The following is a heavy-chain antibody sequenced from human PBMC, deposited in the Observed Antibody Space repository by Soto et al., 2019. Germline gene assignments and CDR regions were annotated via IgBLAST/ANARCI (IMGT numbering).Heavy chain of an antibody. Sequence: QVQLQESGPGLVKPSGTLSLTCAVSIGSISSGNWWSWVRQPPGKGLEWIGEIYHSGSTNYNPSLKSRVTISVDKSQKLFSLMLSSVTAADTAVYYCARRDSHMADPSWFVTWGQGNLVTVSS. CDR2: IYHSGST. D-gene: IGHD2-21*01. CDR3: ARRDSHMADPSWFVT. V-gene: IGHV4-4*02. J-gene: IGHJ5*02. CDR1: IGSISSGNW.